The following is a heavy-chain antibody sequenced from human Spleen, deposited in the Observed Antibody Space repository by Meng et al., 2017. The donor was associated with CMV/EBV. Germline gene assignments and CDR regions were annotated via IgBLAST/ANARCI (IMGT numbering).Heavy chain of an antibody. CDR2: IRHDGNNK. V-gene: IGHV3-30*02. CDR1: GFPFSSYA. Sequence: GESLKISCAASGFPFSSYAMHWVRQAPGKGPEWMAFIRHDGNNKYYADSVKGRFTTSRDNSKNTLFLQMNSLRVEDTAMYYCAKDAPDTEVDYWGQGSLVTVSS. J-gene: IGHJ4*02. CDR3: AKDAPDTEVDY. D-gene: IGHD5-18*01.